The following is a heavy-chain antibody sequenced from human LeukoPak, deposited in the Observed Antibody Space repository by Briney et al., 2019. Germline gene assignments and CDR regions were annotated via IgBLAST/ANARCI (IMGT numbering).Heavy chain of an antibody. CDR2: ISGSGSNT. V-gene: IGHV3-23*01. CDR3: AKYASNYYYYYMDV. CDR1: GFTFSSYA. J-gene: IGHJ6*03. Sequence: GGSLRLSCAASGFTFSSYAISWVRQAPGKGLEWASAISGSGSNTYYADSVKGRFTISRDNSKNTLYLQMNSLRAEDTALYYCAKYASNYYYYYMDVWGEGTTVTVSS.